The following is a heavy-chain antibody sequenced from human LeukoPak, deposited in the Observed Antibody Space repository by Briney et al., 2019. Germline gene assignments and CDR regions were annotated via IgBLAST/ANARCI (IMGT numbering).Heavy chain of an antibody. Sequence: SETLSLTCAVYGGSFSGYYWSWIRQPPGKGPEWIGEINHSGSTNYNPSLKSRVTISVDTPKNQFSLKLSSVTAADTAVYYCARRVLWFGESNYYYYMDVWGKGTTVTISS. CDR1: GGSFSGYY. CDR3: ARRVLWFGESNYYYYMDV. V-gene: IGHV4-34*01. D-gene: IGHD3-10*01. J-gene: IGHJ6*03. CDR2: INHSGST.